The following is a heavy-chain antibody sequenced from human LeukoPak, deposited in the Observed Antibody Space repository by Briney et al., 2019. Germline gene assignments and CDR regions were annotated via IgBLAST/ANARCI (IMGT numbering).Heavy chain of an antibody. CDR1: GGSISSYY. CDR2: IYYSGST. CDR3: ARGYCSGGSCYSGGY. D-gene: IGHD2-15*01. Sequence: PSETLSLTCTVSGGSISSYYWGWIRQPPGKGLEWIGYIYYSGSTNYNPSLKSRVTISVDTSKNQFPLKLSSVTAADTAVYYCARGYCSGGSCYSGGYWGQGTLVTVSS. J-gene: IGHJ4*02. V-gene: IGHV4-59*12.